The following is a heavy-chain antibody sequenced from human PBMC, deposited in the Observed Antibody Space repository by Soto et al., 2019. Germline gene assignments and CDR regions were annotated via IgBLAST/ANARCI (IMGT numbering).Heavy chain of an antibody. Sequence: PVRSKRLSYAASGLTFLNYVMRWVRKTPGKGLEWVAVIWYDGTNEYYADSVKGRFSISRDNSNNTLYLQMNGLRDEDTAVYFCAKTSALFGVIPLPPVESWVQGTLVTGS. CDR3: AKTSALFGVIPLPPVES. J-gene: IGHJ4*02. CDR1: GLTFLNYV. CDR2: IWYDGTNE. V-gene: IGHV3-33*06. D-gene: IGHD3-3*01.